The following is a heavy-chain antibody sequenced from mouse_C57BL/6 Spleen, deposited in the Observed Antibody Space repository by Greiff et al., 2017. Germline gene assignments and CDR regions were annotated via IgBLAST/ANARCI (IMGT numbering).Heavy chain of an antibody. CDR3: ARKNYYGSSEGNYFDY. CDR2: IYPGSGST. CDR1: GYTFTSYW. D-gene: IGHD1-1*01. Sequence: VQLQQPGAELVKPGASVKMSCKASGYTFTSYWITWVKQRPGQGLEWIGDIYPGSGSTNYNEKFKSKATLTVDTSSSTAYMQLSSLTSEDSAVYYCARKNYYGSSEGNYFDYWGQGTTLTVSS. V-gene: IGHV1-55*01. J-gene: IGHJ2*01.